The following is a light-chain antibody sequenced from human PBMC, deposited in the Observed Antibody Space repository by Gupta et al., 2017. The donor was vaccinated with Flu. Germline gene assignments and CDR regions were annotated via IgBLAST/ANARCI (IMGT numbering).Light chain of an antibody. CDR3: QVYGSSLST. Sequence: EIVLTQSPGTLSLSPGETATLSCRASQSIIGNYLAWYQQKPGQTPRVLIYGASRRATAVPDRFSGSGSATDFTLTIRRLEPDDFAVYYCQVYGSSLSTFGPGTRVET. V-gene: IGKV3-20*01. CDR1: QSIIGNY. CDR2: GAS. J-gene: IGKJ1*01.